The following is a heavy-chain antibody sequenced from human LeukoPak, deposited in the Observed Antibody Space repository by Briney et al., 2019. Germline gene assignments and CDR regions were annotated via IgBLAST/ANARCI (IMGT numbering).Heavy chain of an antibody. CDR2: INPNSGGT. V-gene: IGHV1-2*02. D-gene: IGHD5-18*01. Sequence: ASVKVSCKASGYTFIAYYMHWVRQAPGQGLEWMGWINPNSGGTNYAQKFQGRVTMTRDTSISTAYMDLSRLRSDDTAVYYCARDSAPGDTYGLLGIDSWGQGTLVTVSS. J-gene: IGHJ4*02. CDR3: ARDSAPGDTYGLLGIDS. CDR1: GYTFIAYY.